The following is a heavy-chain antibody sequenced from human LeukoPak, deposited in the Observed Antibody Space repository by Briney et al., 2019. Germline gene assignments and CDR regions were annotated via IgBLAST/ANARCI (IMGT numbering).Heavy chain of an antibody. V-gene: IGHV1-69*06. D-gene: IGHD2-15*01. J-gene: IGHJ4*02. Sequence: SVKVSCKASGGTFSSYAISWVRQAPGQGLEWMGGIIPIFGTANYAQKFQGRVTITADKSTSTAHMELSSLRSEDTAVYYCARTRSGGSPDYWGQGTLVTVSS. CDR2: IIPIFGTA. CDR3: ARTRSGGSPDY. CDR1: GGTFSSYA.